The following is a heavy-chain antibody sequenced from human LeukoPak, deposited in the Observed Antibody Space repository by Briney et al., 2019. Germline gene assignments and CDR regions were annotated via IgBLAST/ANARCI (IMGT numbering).Heavy chain of an antibody. J-gene: IGHJ4*02. CDR2: INHSGST. D-gene: IGHD3-3*01. CDR1: GGSFSGYY. CDR3: ARSRLRFLEWLPLDY. Sequence: SETLSLTCAVYGGSFSGYYWSWIRQPPGKGLEWIGEINHSGSTNYNPSLKSRVTISVDTSKNQFSLKLSSVTAADTAVYYCARSRLRFLEWLPLDYWGQGTLATVSS. V-gene: IGHV4-34*01.